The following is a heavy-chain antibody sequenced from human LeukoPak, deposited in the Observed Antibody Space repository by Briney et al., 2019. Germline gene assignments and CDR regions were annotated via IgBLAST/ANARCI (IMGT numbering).Heavy chain of an antibody. J-gene: IGHJ4*02. V-gene: IGHV3-23*01. CDR3: ARDFGGSQDY. D-gene: IGHD2-15*01. CDR2: ISGSGGST. CDR1: GFTFSSYA. Sequence: PGGSLRLSCAASGFTFSSYAMSWVRQAPGKGLEWVSAISGSGGSTYYADSVKGRFTISRDNSKNTLYLQMNSLRPEDTAVYYCARDFGGSQDYWGQGTLVIVSS.